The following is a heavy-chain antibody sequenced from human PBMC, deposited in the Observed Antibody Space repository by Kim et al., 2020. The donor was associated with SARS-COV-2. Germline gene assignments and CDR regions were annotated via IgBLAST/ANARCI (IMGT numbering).Heavy chain of an antibody. CDR2: IWYDGSNK. D-gene: IGHD6-13*01. CDR1: GFTFSSYG. Sequence: GGSLRLSCAASGFTFSSYGMHWVRQAPGKGLEWVAVIWYDGSNKYYADSVKGRFTISRDNSKNTLYLQMNSLRAEDTAVYYCARDVAPRIAAAPQDWGQGTLVTVSS. V-gene: IGHV3-33*01. J-gene: IGHJ4*02. CDR3: ARDVAPRIAAAPQD.